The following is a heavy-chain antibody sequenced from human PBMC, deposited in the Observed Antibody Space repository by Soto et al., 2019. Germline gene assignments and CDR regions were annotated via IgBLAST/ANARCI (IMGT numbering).Heavy chain of an antibody. V-gene: IGHV3-23*01. CDR1: GFTFSSYA. Sequence: GGPLRLSCAASGFTFSSYAMSWVRQAPGKGLEWVSAISGSGGSTYYADSVKGRFTISRANSKKTLYLQMNSLRAEDTAVYYCAKADSGSPCCYYYGMDVWGQGTTVTVSS. D-gene: IGHD1-26*01. CDR3: AKADSGSPCCYYYGMDV. J-gene: IGHJ6*02. CDR2: ISGSGGST.